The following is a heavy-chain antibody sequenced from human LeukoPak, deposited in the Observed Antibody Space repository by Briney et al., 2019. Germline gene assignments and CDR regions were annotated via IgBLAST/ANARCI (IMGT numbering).Heavy chain of an antibody. D-gene: IGHD6-19*01. Sequence: GGSLRLSCAATGLSVSSNFMSWVRQAPGKGLEWVSVIYGGGSTYYSDSVKGRFAISRDTPKNTLYLQMSGLRVEDTAVYYCASWPVGWYGEDSWGQGTLVTVSS. J-gene: IGHJ4*02. CDR2: IYGGGST. CDR1: GLSVSSNF. CDR3: ASWPVGWYGEDS. V-gene: IGHV3-53*01.